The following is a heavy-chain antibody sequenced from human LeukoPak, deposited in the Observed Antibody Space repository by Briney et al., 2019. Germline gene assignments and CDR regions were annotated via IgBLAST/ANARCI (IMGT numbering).Heavy chain of an antibody. J-gene: IGHJ4*02. CDR3: ARGQYTDGLSY. Sequence: GGSLRVSCAASGFTFSDAWMSWVRQAPGKGLEWVAIIKPDGSEKYYVDSVKGRFTISRDNAENSLFLQMNGLRPEDTAVFYCARGQYTDGLSYWGQGTLVTVSS. V-gene: IGHV3-7*03. CDR2: IKPDGSEK. CDR1: GFTFSDAW. D-gene: IGHD5-24*01.